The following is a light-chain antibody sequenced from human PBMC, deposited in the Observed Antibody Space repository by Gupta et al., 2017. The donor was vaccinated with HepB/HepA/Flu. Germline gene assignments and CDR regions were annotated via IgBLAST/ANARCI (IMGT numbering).Light chain of an antibody. CDR2: QIS. CDR3: LQSTHFPRT. CDR1: QSLVHSHGNTY. Sequence: DAVMTQSPLSLPVTLGQPASISCRSSQSLVHSHGNTYLNWLQQRPGQPPRLLIYQISNRFSGVPDRFSGSGAGTDFTLKISRVEAEDVGVYYCLQSTHFPRTFGQGTKVEIK. V-gene: IGKV2-24*01. J-gene: IGKJ1*01.